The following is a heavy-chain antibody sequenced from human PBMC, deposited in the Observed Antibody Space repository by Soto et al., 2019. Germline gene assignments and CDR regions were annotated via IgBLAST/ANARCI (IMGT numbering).Heavy chain of an antibody. CDR3: ARDDSSGYYSQYYFDY. J-gene: IGHJ4*02. D-gene: IGHD3-22*01. Sequence: QVQLVQSGAEVKKPGASVKVACKASGYTFTSYYMHWLRQAPGQGLEWMGIINPNGGITSYAQKFQGRVTMTRDTSTSTVYMELSILRSEDTALYYCARDDSSGYYSQYYFDYWGPGTLVTVSS. V-gene: IGHV1-46*01. CDR2: INPNGGIT. CDR1: GYTFTSYY.